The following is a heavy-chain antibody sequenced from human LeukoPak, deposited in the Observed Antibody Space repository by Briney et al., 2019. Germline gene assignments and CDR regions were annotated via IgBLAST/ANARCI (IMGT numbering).Heavy chain of an antibody. CDR3: AAADYYGSGSYYNSVYGMDV. D-gene: IGHD3-10*01. V-gene: IGHV1-58*01. Sequence: ASVKVSCKASGFTFTSSAVQWVRQARGQRLEWIGWIVVGSGNTNYAQKFQERVTITRDMSTSTAYMELSGLRSEDTAVYYCAAADYYGSGSYYNSVYGMDVWGKGTTVTVSS. CDR1: GFTFTSSA. CDR2: IVVGSGNT. J-gene: IGHJ6*04.